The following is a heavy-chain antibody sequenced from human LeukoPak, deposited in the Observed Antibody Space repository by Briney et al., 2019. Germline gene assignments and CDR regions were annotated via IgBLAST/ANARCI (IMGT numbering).Heavy chain of an antibody. V-gene: IGHV4-34*01. CDR2: INHSGST. CDR3: ARGPSFYYDSSAVRCWFDP. J-gene: IGHJ5*02. CDR1: GGSFSGYY. D-gene: IGHD3-22*01. Sequence: PSETLSLTCAVYGGSFSGYYLSWIRQPPGKGLEWIWQINHSGSTNYNPSLKSRFTISVHTSKNQFSLKLNTVTAADTAVYYCARGPSFYYDSSAVRCWFDPWVQGNLVTVS.